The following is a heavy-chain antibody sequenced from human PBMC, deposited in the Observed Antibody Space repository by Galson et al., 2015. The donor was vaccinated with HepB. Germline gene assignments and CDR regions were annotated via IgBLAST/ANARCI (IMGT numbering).Heavy chain of an antibody. CDR1: GFTFSSYS. CDR2: ISSSSSYI. D-gene: IGHD1-26*01. J-gene: IGHJ4*02. CDR3: AKASGSYETWIGIDY. Sequence: SLRLSCAASGFTFSSYSMNWVRQAPGKGLEWVSSISSSSSYIYYADSVKGRFTISRDNAKNSLYLQMNSLRAEDTAVYYCAKASGSYETWIGIDYWGQGTLVTVSS. V-gene: IGHV3-21*04.